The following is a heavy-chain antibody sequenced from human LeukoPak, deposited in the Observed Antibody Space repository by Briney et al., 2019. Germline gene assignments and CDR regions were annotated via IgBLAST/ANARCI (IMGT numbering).Heavy chain of an antibody. CDR2: ISYDGSNK. CDR3: ARVAPTWSAHYYGMDA. Sequence: GGSLRLSCAASGFTFSSYAMHWVRQAPGKGLEWVAVISYDGSNKYYADSVKGRFTISRDNSKNTLYLQMNSLRAEDTAVYYCARVAPTWSAHYYGMDAWGQGTTVTVSS. V-gene: IGHV3-30-3*01. CDR1: GFTFSSYA. J-gene: IGHJ6*02.